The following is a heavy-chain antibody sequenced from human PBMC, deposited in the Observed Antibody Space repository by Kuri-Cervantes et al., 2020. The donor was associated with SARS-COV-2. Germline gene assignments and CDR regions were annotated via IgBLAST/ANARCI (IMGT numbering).Heavy chain of an antibody. V-gene: IGHV3-11*06. CDR1: GCTFIYSH. CDR3: ARLVFVDAFDI. J-gene: IGHJ3*02. CDR2: ISSDSSHT. Sequence: GGSLRLSCAASGCTFIYSHMSWIRQAPGKGLEWVSYISSDSSHTNNAESVKGRFTISRDNAKNSLYLQMNSLRAEDTAVYYCARLVFVDAFDIWGQGTMVTVSS. D-gene: IGHD2-2*01.